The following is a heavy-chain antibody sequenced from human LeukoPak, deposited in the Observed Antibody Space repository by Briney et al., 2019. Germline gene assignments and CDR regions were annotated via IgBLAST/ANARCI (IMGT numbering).Heavy chain of an antibody. V-gene: IGHV4-4*07. D-gene: IGHD4-17*01. CDR1: GGSISSYY. Sequence: SETLCLTCTVSGGSISSYYWSWIRQPAGKGLEWIGRIYTSGSTNYNPSLKSRVTMSVDTSKNQFSLKLSSVTAADTAVYYCARDNYGDYGPPFYYYGVDVWGQGTTVTVSS. CDR3: ARDNYGDYGPPFYYYGVDV. J-gene: IGHJ6*02. CDR2: IYTSGST.